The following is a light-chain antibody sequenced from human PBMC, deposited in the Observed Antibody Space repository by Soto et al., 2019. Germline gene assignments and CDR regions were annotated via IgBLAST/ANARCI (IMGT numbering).Light chain of an antibody. V-gene: IGLV4-60*02. CDR1: SGHSSYI. J-gene: IGLJ2*01. CDR2: LEGSGSY. CDR3: ETWDSNTLV. Sequence: QSVLTQSSSASASLGSSVKLTCTLSSGHSSYIIAWHQQQPGKAPRYLMKLEGSGSYNKGSGVPDRFSGSSSGADRYLTISNLQFEDEADYYCETWDSNTLVFGEGTKLTVL.